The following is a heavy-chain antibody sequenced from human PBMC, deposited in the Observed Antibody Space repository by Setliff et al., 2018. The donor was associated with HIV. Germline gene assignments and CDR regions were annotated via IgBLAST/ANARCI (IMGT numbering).Heavy chain of an antibody. Sequence: SVKVSCKVSGDTFNNYGLNWVRQAPGQGLEWMGGIIPIFKSADYAQKFQGRVTITTDESTSTAYMDLSSLKSEDTAIYYCARTSGDAYNYEGAFDVWGKGTTVTVSS. CDR1: GDTFNNYG. V-gene: IGHV1-69*05. J-gene: IGHJ6*04. CDR2: IIPIFKSA. CDR3: ARTSGDAYNYEGAFDV. D-gene: IGHD5-12*01.